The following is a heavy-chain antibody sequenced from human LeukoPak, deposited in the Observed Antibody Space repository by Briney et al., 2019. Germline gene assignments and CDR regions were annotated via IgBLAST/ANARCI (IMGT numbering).Heavy chain of an antibody. CDR3: ARVGGGYTMGLFDY. CDR2: MKSKTDGGTT. J-gene: IGHJ4*02. Sequence: GSLRLSCAASGLTFNNTWLNWVRQAPGKGLEWVGRMKSKTDGGTTDYAAPVKGRFIISREDSKNTLYLQMNSLRAEDTAVYYCARVGGGYTMGLFDYWGQGTLVTVSS. CDR1: GLTFNNTW. V-gene: IGHV3-15*07. D-gene: IGHD2-15*01.